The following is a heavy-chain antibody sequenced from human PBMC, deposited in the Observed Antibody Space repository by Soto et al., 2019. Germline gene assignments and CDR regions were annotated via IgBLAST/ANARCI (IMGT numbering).Heavy chain of an antibody. J-gene: IGHJ4*02. CDR1: GGTFTTYP. Sequence: QVQLVQSGAEVKKPGSSVKVSCKASGGTFTTYPFNWVRQAPGQGLEWMGGIIPMFGTTNYAQKFQGRVTITADESTSTAYMELSSLRSEDTAMYYCARLFTDGDYHYWGQGTLVTVSS. V-gene: IGHV1-69*01. CDR3: ARLFTDGDYHY. D-gene: IGHD4-17*01. CDR2: IIPMFGTT.